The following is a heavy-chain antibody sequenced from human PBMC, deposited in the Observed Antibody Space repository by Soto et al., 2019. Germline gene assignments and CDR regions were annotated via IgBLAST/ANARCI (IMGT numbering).Heavy chain of an antibody. V-gene: IGHV4-59*01. Sequence: QVQLQESGPGLVKPSETLSLTCTVCGGSISSYYWSWIRQPPGKGLEWIGYIYYSGSTNYNPSLKSRVTISVDTSKNQFSLKLSSVTAADTAVYYCARRYGDAFDIWGQGTMVTVSS. CDR2: IYYSGST. CDR3: ARRYGDAFDI. J-gene: IGHJ3*02. D-gene: IGHD4-17*01. CDR1: GGSISSYY.